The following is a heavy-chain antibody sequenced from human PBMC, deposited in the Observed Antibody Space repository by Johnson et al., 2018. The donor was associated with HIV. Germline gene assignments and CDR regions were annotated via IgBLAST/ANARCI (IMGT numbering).Heavy chain of an antibody. CDR3: AKDFGYPRPRDAFDI. Sequence: QVQLVESGGGVVQPGRSLRLSCAASGFTFSSYGMHWVRQAPGKGLEWAAVISYDGSDKYYADSVKGRFTISRDNSKNTLYLQMNSLRAEDTAVYYCAKDFGYPRPRDAFDIWGQGTMVTVSS. CDR1: GFTFSSYG. V-gene: IGHV3-30*18. CDR2: ISYDGSDK. D-gene: IGHD5-12*01. J-gene: IGHJ3*02.